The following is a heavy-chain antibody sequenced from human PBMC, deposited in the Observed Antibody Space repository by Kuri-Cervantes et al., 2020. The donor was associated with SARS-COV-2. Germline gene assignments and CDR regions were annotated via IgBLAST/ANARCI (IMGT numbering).Heavy chain of an antibody. CDR2: FDPEDGET. D-gene: IGHD2-2*01. CDR3: ARDVWGDCSSTSCYPEVAFDI. CDR1: GYTPMNLS. Sequence: VKVSSKVSGYTPMNLSMHWVRQAPGKGLEWMGGFDPEDGETIYAQKFQGRVTMTEDTSTDTAYMELSSLRSEDTAVYYCARDVWGDCSSTSCYPEVAFDIWGQGTMVTVSS. J-gene: IGHJ3*02. V-gene: IGHV1-24*01.